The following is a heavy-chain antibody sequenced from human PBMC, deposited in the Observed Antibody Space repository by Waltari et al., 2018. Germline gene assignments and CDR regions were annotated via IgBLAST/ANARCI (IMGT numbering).Heavy chain of an antibody. CDR2: VYSSGSP. CDR1: GGSVRDGIYY. CDR3: ARQSYGSGTYEFDF. J-gene: IGHJ4*02. Sequence: QVQLQESGPRLVKPSETLSPTCTVSGGSVRDGIYYWAWIRQPPGKGLEWIGSVYSSGSPHYKSSLKSRVTMSVDMSKNQFSLRLTSVTAADTATYYCARQSYGSGTYEFDFWGQGALVTVSS. D-gene: IGHD3-10*01. V-gene: IGHV4-39*01.